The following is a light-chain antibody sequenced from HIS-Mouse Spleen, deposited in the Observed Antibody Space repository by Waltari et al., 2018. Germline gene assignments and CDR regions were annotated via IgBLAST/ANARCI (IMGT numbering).Light chain of an antibody. CDR1: SSYVGGYNY. J-gene: IGLJ3*02. V-gene: IGLV2-14*03. Sequence: QSALTQPASVSGSPGQSITISCTGTSSYVGGYNYVPWYQQHPGKAPKLMIYDVSNRPSGVSNRFSGSKSGNTASLTISGLQAEDEADYYCSSYTSSSTLQVFGGGTKLTVL. CDR3: SSYTSSSTLQV. CDR2: DVS.